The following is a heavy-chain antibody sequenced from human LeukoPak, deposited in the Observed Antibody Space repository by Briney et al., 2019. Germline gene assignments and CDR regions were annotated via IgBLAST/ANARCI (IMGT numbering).Heavy chain of an antibody. D-gene: IGHD5-18*01. J-gene: IGHJ4*02. CDR3: ADLGYSYGYEDY. CDR1: GYTFSSYA. V-gene: IGHV3-30-3*01. CDR2: ISYDGSNK. Sequence: GGSLRLSCAASGYTFSSYAMHWVRQAPGKGLEWVAVISYDGSNKYYADSVKGRFTISRDNSKNTLYLQMNSLRAEDTAVYYCADLGYSYGYEDYWGQGTLVTVSS.